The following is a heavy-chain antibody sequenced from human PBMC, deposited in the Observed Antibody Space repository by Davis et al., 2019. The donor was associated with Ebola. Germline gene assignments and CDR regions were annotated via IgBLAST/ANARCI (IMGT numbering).Heavy chain of an antibody. CDR2: INPNSGDT. V-gene: IGHV1-2*02. Sequence: ASVKVSCKSSGYTFTGYYIHWVRQAPGQGLEWMGWINPNSGDTNYAQKFQGRVTMTRDTSISTAYMELSRLRSDDTAVYHCARDLEGRDGDSWSYYYYYMDVWGKGTTATVSS. CDR1: GYTFTGYY. D-gene: IGHD6-13*01. CDR3: ARDLEGRDGDSWSYYYYYMDV. J-gene: IGHJ6*03.